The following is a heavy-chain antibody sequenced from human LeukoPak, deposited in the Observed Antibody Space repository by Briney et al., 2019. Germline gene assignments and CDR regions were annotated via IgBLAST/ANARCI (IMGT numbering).Heavy chain of an antibody. CDR1: GFTLSDYY. Sequence: GGSLKLSCAASGFTLSDYYMSWIRQAPGKGLEWVSYSSSSGSTIYYADSVKGRFAISRDNAKNSLYLQMNSLRAEDTAVYYCARRRDFIDYWGQGTLVTVSS. CDR3: ARRRDFIDY. D-gene: IGHD3/OR15-3a*01. CDR2: SSSSGSTI. J-gene: IGHJ4*02. V-gene: IGHV3-11*01.